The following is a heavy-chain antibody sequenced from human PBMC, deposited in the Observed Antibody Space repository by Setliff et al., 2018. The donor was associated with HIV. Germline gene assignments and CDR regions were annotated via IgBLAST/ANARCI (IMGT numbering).Heavy chain of an antibody. CDR2: INPNSGGT. CDR3: ATGRDSSGYYFLADY. CDR1: GGTFSSYA. V-gene: IGHV1-2*02. Sequence: ASVKVSCKASGGTFSSYAINWVRQAPGQGLEWMGWINPNSGGTIYAQKFQDRVTMTRDTSSSTAYMELSRLRSDDTAVYYCATGRDSSGYYFLADYWGRGTLVTVSS. J-gene: IGHJ4*02. D-gene: IGHD3-22*01.